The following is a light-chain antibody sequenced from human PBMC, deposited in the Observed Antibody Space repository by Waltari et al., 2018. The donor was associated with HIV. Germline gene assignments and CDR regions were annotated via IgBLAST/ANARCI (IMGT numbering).Light chain of an antibody. V-gene: IGLV6-57*01. CDR2: ANN. J-gene: IGLJ1*01. Sequence: NFILTQPHSVSESPGKTVTISCNRSSGNIASSYVQWYQQRPGSSPTTVIYANNQRPYGVPDRFSGSIDSSSNSASLTISGLRTEDEADYYCQSHDNKIFYVFGGGTYVTVL. CDR1: SGNIASSY. CDR3: QSHDNKIFYV.